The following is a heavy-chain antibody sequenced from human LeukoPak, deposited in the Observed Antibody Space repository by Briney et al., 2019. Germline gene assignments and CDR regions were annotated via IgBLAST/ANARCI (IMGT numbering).Heavy chain of an antibody. CDR2: ISSSSSNI. CDR1: GFTFSTYD. D-gene: IGHD1-26*01. J-gene: IGHJ4*02. V-gene: IGHV3-48*04. CDR3: ASLEWGPDY. Sequence: GGSLRLSCAASGFTFSTYDMNWVRQAPGKGLEWVSYISSSSSNIYYADSVKGRFTISRDNAKNSLYLQMNSLSAEDTAVYYCASLEWGPDYWGQGTLVTVSS.